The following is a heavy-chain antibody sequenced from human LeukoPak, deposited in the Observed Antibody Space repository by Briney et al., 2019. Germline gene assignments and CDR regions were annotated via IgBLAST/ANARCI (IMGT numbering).Heavy chain of an antibody. CDR2: IYPGDSDT. CDR3: ARQRWVHRKGGDFDY. CDR1: GYSFTSYW. V-gene: IGHV5-51*01. Sequence: GESLRISCKGSGYSFTSYWIGWVRQMPGKGLEWMGIIYPGDSDTRYSPSFQGQVTISADKSISTAYLQWSSLKASDTAMYFCARQRWVHRKGGDFDYWGQGTLVTVSS. J-gene: IGHJ4*02. D-gene: IGHD5-24*01.